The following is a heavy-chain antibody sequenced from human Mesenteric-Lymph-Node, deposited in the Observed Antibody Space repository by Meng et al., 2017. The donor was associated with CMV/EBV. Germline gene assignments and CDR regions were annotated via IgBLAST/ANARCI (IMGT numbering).Heavy chain of an antibody. CDR3: ARGGLLPDN. Sequence: GESLKISCAASRFTFYSYDMHWVRQAPGKGLEWVSSIRSSGSYVYYADSVKGRFTISRDNANNSLFLQMNSLRAEDTAVYYCARGGLLPDNWGQGTLVTVSS. CDR1: RFTFYSYD. J-gene: IGHJ4*02. CDR2: IRSSGSYV. V-gene: IGHV3-21*01. D-gene: IGHD5-18*01.